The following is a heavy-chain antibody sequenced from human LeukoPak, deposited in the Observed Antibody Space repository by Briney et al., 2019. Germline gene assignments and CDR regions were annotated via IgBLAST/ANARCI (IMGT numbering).Heavy chain of an antibody. CDR3: AKDIVYFYGSGSRAFDV. CDR1: GFTFDNFA. J-gene: IGHJ3*01. D-gene: IGHD3-10*01. V-gene: IGHV3-9*01. Sequence: GRSLRLSCAASGFTFDNFAMHWVRQAPGKGLEWVSGISWNSGSIGYADSVKGRFTISRDNAKNSLYLQMNSLRPEDTAFYYCAKDIVYFYGSGSRAFDVWGRGTMVTVSS. CDR2: ISWNSGSI.